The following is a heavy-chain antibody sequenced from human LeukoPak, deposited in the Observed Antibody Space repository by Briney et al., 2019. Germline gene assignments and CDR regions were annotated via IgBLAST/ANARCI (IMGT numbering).Heavy chain of an antibody. J-gene: IGHJ4*02. CDR3: AKGNTIFGVALDY. Sequence: GRSLRLSCAASGFTFSSYGMLWVRQAPGKGLEWVAVIWYDGSNKYYADSVKGRFTISRDNSKNTLYLQMNSLRAEDTAVYYCAKGNTIFGVALDYWGQGTLVTVSS. V-gene: IGHV3-33*06. CDR2: IWYDGSNK. CDR1: GFTFSSYG. D-gene: IGHD3-3*01.